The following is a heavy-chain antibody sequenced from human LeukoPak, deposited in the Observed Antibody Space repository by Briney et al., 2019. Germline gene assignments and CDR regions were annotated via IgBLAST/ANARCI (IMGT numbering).Heavy chain of an antibody. CDR3: ARQVSGLSLYYFDY. Sequence: SETLSLTCTVSGGSITSRDHYWGWIRQPPGKRLQWIGSIYFSGNTGYNSSLKSRVTISVDTSRNQFSLKLRSLTAADTAVYYCARQVSGLSLYYFDYWGQGTLITVSS. J-gene: IGHJ4*02. D-gene: IGHD6-19*01. V-gene: IGHV4-39*01. CDR2: IYFSGNT. CDR1: GGSITSRDHY.